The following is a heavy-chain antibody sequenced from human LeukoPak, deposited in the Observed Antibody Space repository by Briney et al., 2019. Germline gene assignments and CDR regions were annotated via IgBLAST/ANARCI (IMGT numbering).Heavy chain of an antibody. D-gene: IGHD3-22*01. Sequence: GGSLRLSCAASGFTFSRHTMHWVRQAPGKGLECLASISYDGNEKYYADSVKGRFTISRDDSKNTLYLQMNSLRAEDTALYHCARGRYDSGAYCYLDNWGQGTLVTVSS. CDR2: ISYDGNEK. CDR1: GFTFSRHT. CDR3: ARGRYDSGAYCYLDN. V-gene: IGHV3-30-3*01. J-gene: IGHJ4*02.